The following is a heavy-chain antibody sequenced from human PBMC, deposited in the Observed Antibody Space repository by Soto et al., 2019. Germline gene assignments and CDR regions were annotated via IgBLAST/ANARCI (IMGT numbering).Heavy chain of an antibody. V-gene: IGHV3-23*01. J-gene: IGHJ4*02. Sequence: PGGSLRLSCAASGFTFSSYAMSWVRQAPWKGLEWVSAISGSGGSTYYADSVKGRFTISRDNSKNTLYLQMNSLRAEDTAVYYCAKPGVPAPPINPYIHYPGQGTLVTVSS. CDR3: AKPGVPAPPINPYIHY. CDR1: GFTFSSYA. D-gene: IGHD2-2*01. CDR2: ISGSGGST.